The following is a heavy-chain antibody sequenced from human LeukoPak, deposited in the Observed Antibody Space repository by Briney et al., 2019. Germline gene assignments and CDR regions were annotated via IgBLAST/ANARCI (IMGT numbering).Heavy chain of an antibody. CDR1: GGTFSSYA. D-gene: IGHD3-10*01. J-gene: IGHJ5*02. CDR3: AGNLAGRLSENWFDP. V-gene: IGHV1-69*01. CDR2: IIPIFGTA. Sequence: SVKVSCKASGGTFSSYAISWVRQAPGQGLEWMGGIIPIFGTANYAQKFQGRVTITADESTSTAYMELSSLRSEDTAVYYCAGNLAGRLSENWFDPWGQGTLVTVSS.